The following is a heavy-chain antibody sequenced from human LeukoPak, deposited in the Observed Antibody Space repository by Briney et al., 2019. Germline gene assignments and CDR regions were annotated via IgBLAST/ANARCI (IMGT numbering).Heavy chain of an antibody. D-gene: IGHD3-10*01. V-gene: IGHV4-34*01. CDR3: ARSDYYGSGSHFDY. CDR2: INHSGST. Sequence: SETLSLTCAVYGGSFSGYYWSWIRQPPGKGLEWIGEINHSGSTNYNPSLKSRVTISVDTSKNQFSLELSSVTAADTAVYYCARSDYYGSGSHFDYWGQGTLVTVSS. CDR1: GGSFSGYY. J-gene: IGHJ4*02.